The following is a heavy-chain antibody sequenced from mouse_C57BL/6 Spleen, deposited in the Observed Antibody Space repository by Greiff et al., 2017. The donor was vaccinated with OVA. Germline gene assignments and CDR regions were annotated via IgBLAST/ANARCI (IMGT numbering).Heavy chain of an antibody. CDR3: ARWVVTTGYFDV. CDR1: GYTFTSYW. CDR2: IYPGSGST. Sequence: VQLQQPGAELVKPGASVKLSCKASGYTFTSYWITWVKQRPGQGLEWIGDIYPGSGSTNYNEKFKSKATLTVDTSSSTAYMQLSSLTSEDSAVYYCARWVVTTGYFDVWGTGTTVTVSS. J-gene: IGHJ1*03. V-gene: IGHV1-55*01. D-gene: IGHD2-2*01.